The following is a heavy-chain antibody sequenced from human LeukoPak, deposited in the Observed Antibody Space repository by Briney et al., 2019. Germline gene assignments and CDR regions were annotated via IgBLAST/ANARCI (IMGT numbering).Heavy chain of an antibody. J-gene: IGHJ4*02. CDR1: VYSLTELC. D-gene: IGHD6-19*01. CDR2: FDPEDGET. CDR3: ATLLGRWQWLVPH. V-gene: IGHV1-24*01. Sequence: ASEPVSHLLSVYSLTELCLHLLGLAPATGREGLGGFDPEDGETIYAQKFQGRVTMTEDTSTDTVYMELSSVRSEDTGVYYCATLLGRWQWLVPHWGQGTLVTVSS.